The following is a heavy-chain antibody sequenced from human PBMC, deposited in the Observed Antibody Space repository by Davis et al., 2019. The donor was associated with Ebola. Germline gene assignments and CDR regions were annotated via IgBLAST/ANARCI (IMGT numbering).Heavy chain of an antibody. V-gene: IGHV4-59*08. Sequence: SETLSLTCTVSGGSISNYYWSWIRQPPGKGLEWIGYIYYSGSPNYHPSLKSRVTISVDTSKHQFSLKLSSVTAADTAVYYCARRTRSAMSTIFHDAFDIWGQGTMVTVSS. CDR3: ARRTRSAMSTIFHDAFDI. CDR2: IYYSGSP. J-gene: IGHJ3*02. CDR1: GGSISNYY. D-gene: IGHD5/OR15-5a*01.